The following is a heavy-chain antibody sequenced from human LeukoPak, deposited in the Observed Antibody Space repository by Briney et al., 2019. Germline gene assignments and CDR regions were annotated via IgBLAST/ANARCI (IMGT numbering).Heavy chain of an antibody. Sequence: ASVKVSCKASGYTFTGHFIHWLRQAPGHGLEWMGWINPKNGGTNPAEKFQGRVTMARDTSINTVFMELTRLTSDDAAVYYCAASSGRFDAFDIWGQGTMVTVSS. CDR3: AASSGRFDAFDI. V-gene: IGHV1-2*02. CDR1: GYTFTGHF. CDR2: INPKNGGT. J-gene: IGHJ3*02. D-gene: IGHD1-26*01.